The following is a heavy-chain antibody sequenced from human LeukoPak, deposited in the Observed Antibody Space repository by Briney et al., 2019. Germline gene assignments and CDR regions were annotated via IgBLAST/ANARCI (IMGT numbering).Heavy chain of an antibody. CDR1: GGSISSYY. D-gene: IGHD6-13*01. CDR3: ARDSGYSSSWYEY. Sequence: SETLSLTCTVSGGSISSYYWSWIRQPPGKGLEWIGYIYYSGSTNYNPSLKSRVTISVDTSKNQFSLKLSSVTAADTAVYYCARDSGYSSSWYEYWGQGTLVTVSS. J-gene: IGHJ4*02. CDR2: IYYSGST. V-gene: IGHV4-59*01.